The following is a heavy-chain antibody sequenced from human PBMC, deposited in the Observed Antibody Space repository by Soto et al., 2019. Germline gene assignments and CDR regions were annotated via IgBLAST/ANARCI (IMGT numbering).Heavy chain of an antibody. CDR1: GFTCSSYG. Sequence: PGGSLRRSCVASGFTCSSYGMHWVRQAPGKGLEWVAVISYDGSNKYYADSVKGRFTISRDNSKNTLYLQMNSLRAEDTAVYYCAKGAVKGTPYYFDYWGQGTLVTVSS. CDR3: AKGAVKGTPYYFDY. V-gene: IGHV3-30*18. J-gene: IGHJ4*02. D-gene: IGHD6-19*01. CDR2: ISYDGSNK.